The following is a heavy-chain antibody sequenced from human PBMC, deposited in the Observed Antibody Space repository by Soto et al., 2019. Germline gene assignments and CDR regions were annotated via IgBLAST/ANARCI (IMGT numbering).Heavy chain of an antibody. D-gene: IGHD3-9*01. CDR3: VRAGTGYQLDY. Sequence: SLRLSCTSSLFTFSDHYMDLVLYHSGKGLEWVGRIRNKANSYTAEYAASVKGRFTVSRDDSKNSLYLQMNSLKIEDTALYYCVRAGTGYQLDYWGQGTLVTVSS. J-gene: IGHJ4*02. CDR2: IRNKANSYTA. CDR1: LFTFSDHY. V-gene: IGHV3-72*01.